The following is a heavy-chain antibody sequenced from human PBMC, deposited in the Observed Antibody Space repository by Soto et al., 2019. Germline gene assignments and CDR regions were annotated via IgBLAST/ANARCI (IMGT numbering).Heavy chain of an antibody. Sequence: SETLSLTCTVSGGSISSYYWSWIRQPPGKGLEWIGYIYYSGSTNYNPSLKSRVTISVDTSKNQFSLKLSSVTAADTAVYYCARNLPPNFWSGYYTGSPLSWFDPRGQGPLVTLSS. CDR2: IYYSGST. J-gene: IGHJ5*02. CDR1: GGSISSYY. CDR3: ARNLPPNFWSGYYTGSPLSWFDP. V-gene: IGHV4-59*01. D-gene: IGHD3-3*01.